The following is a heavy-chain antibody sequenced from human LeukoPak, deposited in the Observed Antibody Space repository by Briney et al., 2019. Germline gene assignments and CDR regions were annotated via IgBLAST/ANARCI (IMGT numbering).Heavy chain of an antibody. Sequence: GGSLRLSCAASGSIFGSFEMNWVRQAPGKGLEWVSYISTSGRTIHYADSVKGRFTISRDNAKNSLFLQMNSLRAEDTAVYYCARDLFGALDSWGQGALVTVSS. V-gene: IGHV3-48*03. D-gene: IGHD3-10*01. J-gene: IGHJ5*01. CDR2: ISTSGRTI. CDR3: ARDLFGALDS. CDR1: GSIFGSFE.